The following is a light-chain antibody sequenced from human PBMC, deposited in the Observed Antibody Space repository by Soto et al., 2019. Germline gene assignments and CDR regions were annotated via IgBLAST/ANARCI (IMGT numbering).Light chain of an antibody. CDR1: SIDVGGYDY. Sequence: QSVLTQPPSASGSPGQSVAISCTGTSIDVGGYDYVSWYQQHPGKAPKLMIYDVSKRPSGVPDRFSGSKSGNTASLTVSGLQAYYEADYSSSSYAVTYIVFRTGTNLNVL. CDR3: SSYAVTYIV. V-gene: IGLV2-8*01. J-gene: IGLJ1*01. CDR2: DVS.